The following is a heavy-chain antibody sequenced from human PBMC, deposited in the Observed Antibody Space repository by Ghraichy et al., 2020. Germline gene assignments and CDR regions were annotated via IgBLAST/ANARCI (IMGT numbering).Heavy chain of an antibody. CDR2: VYSSGDT. J-gene: IGHJ4*02. CDR1: GVSVSRNGFF. D-gene: IGHD2-15*01. CDR3: TGRKEGYSTRDF. V-gene: IGHV4-61*03. Sequence: SETLSLTCTVSGVSVSRNGFFWAWIRQPPGRGLEWIGYVYSSGDTTYNPSLQSRVTMSLDTSKNAFSLRLDSATAADTAVCYCTGRKEGYSTRDFWGQGTLVTVSS.